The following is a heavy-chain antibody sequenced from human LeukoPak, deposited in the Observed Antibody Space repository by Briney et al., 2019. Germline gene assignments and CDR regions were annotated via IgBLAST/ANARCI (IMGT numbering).Heavy chain of an antibody. CDR3: AKDRTSYYGSGERYYFDY. V-gene: IGHV3-30*02. CDR1: GFTFSSHG. D-gene: IGHD3-10*01. J-gene: IGHJ4*02. CDR2: IRYNGDKK. Sequence: PGGSLTLSCAASGFTFSSHGMHWVRQAPGKGLDWVAFIRYNGDKKYYAESVKGRFIISRDNSKSTLNLQMNSLRAEDTAVYYCAKDRTSYYGSGERYYFDYWGQGTLVTVSS.